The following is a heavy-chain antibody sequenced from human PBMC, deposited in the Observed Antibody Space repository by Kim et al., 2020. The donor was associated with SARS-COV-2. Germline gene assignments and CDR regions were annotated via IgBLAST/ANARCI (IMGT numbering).Heavy chain of an antibody. CDR2: IYYSGST. D-gene: IGHD6-19*01. CDR1: GGSISSYY. CDR3: ARDREGSYSSGWYFDY. J-gene: IGHJ4*02. Sequence: SETLSLTCTVSGGSISSYYWSWIRQPPGKGLEWIGSIYYSGSTNYNPSLKSRVTISVDTSKNQFSLKLSSVTAADTAVYYCARDREGSYSSGWYFDYWGQGTLVTVSS. V-gene: IGHV4-59*01.